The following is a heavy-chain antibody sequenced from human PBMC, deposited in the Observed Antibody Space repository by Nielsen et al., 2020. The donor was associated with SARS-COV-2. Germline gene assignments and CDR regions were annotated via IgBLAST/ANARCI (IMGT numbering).Heavy chain of an antibody. J-gene: IGHJ6*02. D-gene: IGHD6-19*01. CDR2: ISSSSSYT. V-gene: IGHV3-11*03. CDR1: GFTFDDYG. Sequence: GESLKISCAASGFTFDDYGMSWIRQAPGKGLEWVSYISSSSSYTNYADSVKGRFTISRDNAKNSLYLQMNSLRAEDTALYHCATSKWLAPQHGMDVWGQGTTVTVSS. CDR3: ATSKWLAPQHGMDV.